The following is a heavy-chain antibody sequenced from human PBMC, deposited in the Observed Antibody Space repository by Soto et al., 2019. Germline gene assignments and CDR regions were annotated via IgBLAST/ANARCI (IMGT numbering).Heavy chain of an antibody. J-gene: IGHJ4*02. CDR1: GGSISSYY. D-gene: IGHD4-17*01. V-gene: IGHV4-59*01. Sequence: SETLSLTCTVSGGSISSYYWSWIRQPPGKGLEWIGYIYYSGSTNYNPSLKSRVTISVDRSRNQFSLKLSSVTAADTAVYYCASTNPYGYGDSPHDYWCQGTLVTVSS. CDR3: ASTNPYGYGDSPHDY. CDR2: IYYSGST.